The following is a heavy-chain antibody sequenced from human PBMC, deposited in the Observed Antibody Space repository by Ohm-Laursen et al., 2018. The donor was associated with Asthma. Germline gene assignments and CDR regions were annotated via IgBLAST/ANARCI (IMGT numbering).Heavy chain of an antibody. V-gene: IGHV4-39*01. D-gene: IGHD1-26*01. CDR2: IYYSGST. J-gene: IGHJ6*02. Sequence: SQTLSLTCTVSGGSISSSSYYWGWIRQPPGKGLEWIGSIYYSGSTYYNPSLKSRVTISVDPSKNQFSLKLSSVTAADTAVYYCARLTLLLYYGMDVWGQGTTVTVSS. CDR1: GGSISSSSYY. CDR3: ARLTLLLYYGMDV.